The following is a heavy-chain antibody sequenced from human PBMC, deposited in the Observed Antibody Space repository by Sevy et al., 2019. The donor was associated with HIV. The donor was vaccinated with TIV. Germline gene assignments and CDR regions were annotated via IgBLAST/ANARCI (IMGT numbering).Heavy chain of an antibody. CDR2: LSFGCGEI. CDR1: GFTFSKYS. J-gene: IGHJ4*01. D-gene: IGHD2-8*01. V-gene: IGHV3-23*01. Sequence: RGYLRLSCAASGFTFSKYSMSWVRQPPGKGLERVSTLSFGCGEIKYADSVKGRFTISRDNSKSSVYLQMNNLRPEDTAVYYCAREGCTKPHDYWGQRTLVTVSS. CDR3: AREGCTKPHDY.